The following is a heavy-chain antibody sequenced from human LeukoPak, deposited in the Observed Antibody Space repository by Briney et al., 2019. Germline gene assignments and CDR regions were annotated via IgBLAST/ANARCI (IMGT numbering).Heavy chain of an antibody. CDR3: AKENCSSTSCYLDGYSSSWVY. CDR1: GFTFSSYG. V-gene: IGHV3-30*18. Sequence: GGSLRLSCAASGFTFSSYGMHWVRQAPGKGLEWVAVISYDGSNKYYADSVKGRFTISRDNSKNTLYLQMNSLRSEDTAVYYCAKENCSSTSCYLDGYSSSWVYWGQGTLVTVSS. J-gene: IGHJ4*02. D-gene: IGHD2-2*01. CDR2: ISYDGSNK.